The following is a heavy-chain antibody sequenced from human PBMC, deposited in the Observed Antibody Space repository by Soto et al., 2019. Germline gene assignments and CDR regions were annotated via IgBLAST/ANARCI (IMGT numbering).Heavy chain of an antibody. D-gene: IGHD3-16*01. CDR3: ARVLGVSRGWFDP. J-gene: IGHJ5*02. CDR2: IHDSGST. CDR1: GASIGTSNW. Sequence: SETLSLTCAVSGASIGTSNWWSWVRQSPGKGLEWIGEIHDSGSTNYNPSLKSRVTISVDTSKNQFSLKLSSVTAADTAVYYCARVLGVSRGWFDPWGQGTLVTVSS. V-gene: IGHV4-4*02.